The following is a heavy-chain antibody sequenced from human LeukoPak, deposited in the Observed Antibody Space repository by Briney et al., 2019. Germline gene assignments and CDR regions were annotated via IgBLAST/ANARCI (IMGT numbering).Heavy chain of an antibody. V-gene: IGHV3-48*04. Sequence: GGSLRLSCAASGFTFSSYWMHWVRQAPGKGLEWVSYISSSGSTIYYADSVKGRFTISRDNAKNSLYLQMNSLRAEDTAVYYCARQWYSSGWRRKPLDYWGQGTLVTVSS. CDR2: ISSSGSTI. CDR1: GFTFSSYW. CDR3: ARQWYSSGWRRKPLDY. D-gene: IGHD6-19*01. J-gene: IGHJ4*02.